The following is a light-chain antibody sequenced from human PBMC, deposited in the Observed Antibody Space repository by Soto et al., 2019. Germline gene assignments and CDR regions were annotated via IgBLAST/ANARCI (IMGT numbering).Light chain of an antibody. V-gene: IGLV2-14*01. J-gene: IGLJ3*02. CDR2: EVS. Sequence: QSALTQPASVSGSPGQSITISCTGTSSDVGAYNYVSWYQQNPGKAPKLMIYEVSNRPSGVSNRFSGSKSGNTASLIISGLQAEDEADYYCSSYTRSSTLVVFGGGTKVTVL. CDR1: SSDVGAYNY. CDR3: SSYTRSSTLVV.